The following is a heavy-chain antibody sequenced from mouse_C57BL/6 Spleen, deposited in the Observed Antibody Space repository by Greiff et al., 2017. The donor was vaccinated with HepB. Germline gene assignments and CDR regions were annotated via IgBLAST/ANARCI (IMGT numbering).Heavy chain of an antibody. CDR3: AIDSSGPLDY. J-gene: IGHJ2*01. Sequence: VQLQQPGTELVKPGASVKLSCKASGYTFTSYWMHWVTQRPGQGLEWIGNINPSNGGTNYNEKFKSKATLTVDKSSSTAYMQHSSLTSEETAVSYCAIDSSGPLDYWGQGTTLTVSS. CDR2: INPSNGGT. CDR1: GYTFTSYW. D-gene: IGHD3-2*02. V-gene: IGHV1-53*01.